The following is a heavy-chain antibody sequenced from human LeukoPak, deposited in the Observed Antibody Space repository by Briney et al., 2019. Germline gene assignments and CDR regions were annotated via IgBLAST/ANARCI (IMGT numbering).Heavy chain of an antibody. J-gene: IGHJ4*02. D-gene: IGHD1-26*01. CDR3: AKDFIYSPGGYFDY. Sequence: PGGSLRLSCAASGFTFSGSAMHWVRRASGKGLEWVGRIRSKANSYATAYAASVKGRFTISRDDSKNTLYLQMNSLRAEDTAVYYCAKDFIYSPGGYFDYWGQGTLVTVSS. V-gene: IGHV3-73*01. CDR1: GFTFSGSA. CDR2: IRSKANSYAT.